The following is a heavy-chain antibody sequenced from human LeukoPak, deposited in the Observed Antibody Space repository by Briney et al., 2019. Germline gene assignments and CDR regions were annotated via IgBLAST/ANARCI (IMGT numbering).Heavy chain of an antibody. CDR2: IYYSGST. V-gene: IGHV4-31*03. Sequence: SETLSLTCTVSGGSISSGGYYWSWIRQHPGKGLEWIGYIYYSGSTYYNPSLKSRVTISVDTSKNQFSLKLSSVTAADTAVYYCARGVVWGSYRHFDYWGQGTLVTVSS. D-gene: IGHD3-16*02. J-gene: IGHJ4*02. CDR1: GGSISSGGYY. CDR3: ARGVVWGSYRHFDY.